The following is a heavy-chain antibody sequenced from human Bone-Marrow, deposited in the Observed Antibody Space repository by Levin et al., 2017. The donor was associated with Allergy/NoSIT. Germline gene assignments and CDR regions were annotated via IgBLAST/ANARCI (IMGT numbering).Heavy chain of an antibody. CDR2: IDPSDSYV. Sequence: GESLKISCEASGYRFNTYWINWVRQMPGKGLEWMAKIDPSDSYVNYNPSFQGHVTISVDKSINTVYVQWSSMKDSDTAMYYCARQMFGAGKKIDYWGQGTLVTVS. CDR1: GYRFNTYW. J-gene: IGHJ4*02. CDR3: ARQMFGAGKKIDY. V-gene: IGHV5-10-1*01. D-gene: IGHD3-10*02.